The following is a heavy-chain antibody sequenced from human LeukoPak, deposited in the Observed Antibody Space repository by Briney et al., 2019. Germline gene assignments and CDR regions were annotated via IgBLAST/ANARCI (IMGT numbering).Heavy chain of an antibody. CDR3: ARDRRSSSSYLGDAFDI. CDR2: ISSSGSTI. CDR1: GFTLSSYG. V-gene: IGHV3-48*04. D-gene: IGHD6-6*01. Sequence: GGSLRLSCAASGFTLSSYGMSWVRQAPGKGLEWVSYISSSGSTIYYADSVKGRFTISRDNAKNSLYLQMNSLRAEDTALYYCARDRRSSSSYLGDAFDIWGQGTMVTVSS. J-gene: IGHJ3*02.